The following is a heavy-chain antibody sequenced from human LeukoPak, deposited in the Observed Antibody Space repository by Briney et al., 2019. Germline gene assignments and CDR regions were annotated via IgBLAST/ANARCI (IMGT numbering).Heavy chain of an antibody. CDR3: AKDRLLNCRGDCYIFDY. Sequence: GGSLRLSCAASGFTFYSYAMSWVRQAPGKGLEWVSAISGSGDSTFYADSVKGRFSISRDNSKNTLYLQVNGLRTEDTAVYYCAKDRLLNCRGDCYIFDYWGQGTVVTVSS. CDR2: ISGSGDST. V-gene: IGHV3-23*01. D-gene: IGHD2-21*02. J-gene: IGHJ4*02. CDR1: GFTFYSYA.